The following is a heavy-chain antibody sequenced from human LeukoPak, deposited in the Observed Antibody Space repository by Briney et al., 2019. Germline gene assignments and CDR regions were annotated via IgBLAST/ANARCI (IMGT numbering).Heavy chain of an antibody. D-gene: IGHD3-10*01. Sequence: PGGSLRLSCAASGFTFSSYSMNWVRQAPGKGLDWVSAISGSGGSTYYADSVKGRFTISRDNSKNTLYLQMNSLRAEDTAVYYCAKERSMVRGVRPFDYWGQGTLVTVSS. CDR1: GFTFSSYS. CDR3: AKERSMVRGVRPFDY. J-gene: IGHJ4*02. CDR2: ISGSGGST. V-gene: IGHV3-23*01.